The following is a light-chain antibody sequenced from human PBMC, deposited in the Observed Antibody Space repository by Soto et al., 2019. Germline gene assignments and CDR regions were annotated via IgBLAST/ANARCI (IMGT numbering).Light chain of an antibody. CDR1: QSVSSN. V-gene: IGKV3D-15*01. Sequence: EIVMTQSPATLSVSPGERATLSCRASQSVSSNLAWYQQKPGQAPRLLIYATSTRFTGIPARFSGSGSGTECTLTISSLQSEDFVVYYCQQSNNWPLTFGGGTKVDIK. CDR3: QQSNNWPLT. J-gene: IGKJ4*01. CDR2: ATS.